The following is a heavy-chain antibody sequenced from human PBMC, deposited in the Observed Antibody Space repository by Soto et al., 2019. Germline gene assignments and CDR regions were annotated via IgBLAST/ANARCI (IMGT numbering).Heavy chain of an antibody. V-gene: IGHV3-23*01. Sequence: GGSLRLSCAASGFTFSSYAMSWVRQAPGKGLEWVSAISGSGGSTYYADSVKGRFTISRDNSKNTLYLQMNSLRAEDTAVYYCAKNPRRDILTGYFDYWGQGTLVTVSS. J-gene: IGHJ4*02. CDR2: ISGSGGST. CDR1: GFTFSSYA. CDR3: AKNPRRDILTGYFDY. D-gene: IGHD3-9*01.